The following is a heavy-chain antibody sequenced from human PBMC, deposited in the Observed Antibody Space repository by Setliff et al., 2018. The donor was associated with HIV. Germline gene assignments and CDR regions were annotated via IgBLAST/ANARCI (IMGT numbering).Heavy chain of an antibody. CDR1: SASINSGSNY. V-gene: IGHV4-61*02. J-gene: IGHJ4*02. CDR3: ARGPPFLEWTTEIDY. CDR2: IYSTGST. D-gene: IGHD3-3*01. Sequence: SETLSLTCTVSSASINSGSNYWNWIRQPAGKGLEWIGRIYSTGSTNYTPSLKSRVTISVDKSKNQFSLKLSSVTAADTAVYYCARGPPFLEWTTEIDYWGQGALVTVSS.